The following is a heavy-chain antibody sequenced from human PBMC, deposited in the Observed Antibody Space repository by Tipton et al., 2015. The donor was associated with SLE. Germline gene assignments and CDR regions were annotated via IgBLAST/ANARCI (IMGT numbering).Heavy chain of an antibody. V-gene: IGHV4-34*01. CDR2: INHSGSS. D-gene: IGHD5-24*01. CDR1: GGSFSGYY. Sequence: GLVKPSETLSLTCAVYGGSFSGYYWNWIRQPPGKGLEWIGEINHSGSSNYNPSLKSRVTISVDTSKNQFSLKLTSGTAADTAVYYCAIGRDGYNVDFWGQGTLVTVSS. J-gene: IGHJ4*02. CDR3: AIGRDGYNVDF.